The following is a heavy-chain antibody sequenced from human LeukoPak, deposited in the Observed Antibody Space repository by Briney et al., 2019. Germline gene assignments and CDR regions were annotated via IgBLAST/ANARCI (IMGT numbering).Heavy chain of an antibody. V-gene: IGHV1-2*02. D-gene: IGHD2-21*01. CDR3: ARADRLDGAPYLIGP. CDR1: GYTFADYY. J-gene: IGHJ5*02. CDR2: INPNSGVT. Sequence: ASVKVSCKTSGYTFADYYMHWVRQAPGQGLEWMGWINPNSGVTSSAQKFQGRVTMTRDTSITTVYMEVRWLTSDDTAIYYCARADRLDGAPYLIGPWGQGTLVTVSS.